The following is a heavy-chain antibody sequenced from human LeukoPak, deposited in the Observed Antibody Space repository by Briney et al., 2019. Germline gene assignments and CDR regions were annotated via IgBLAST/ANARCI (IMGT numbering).Heavy chain of an antibody. CDR1: GYTFTGYY. Sequence: ASVKVSCKASGYTFTGYYMHWVRQAPGQGLEWMGWINPNSGGTNYAQKFQGRVTLTRDTSISTAYMELSRLRSDDTAVYYCARQEVVLYSGSREEAFDIWGQGTMVTVSS. D-gene: IGHD5-12*01. V-gene: IGHV1-2*02. CDR3: ARQEVVLYSGSREEAFDI. J-gene: IGHJ3*02. CDR2: INPNSGGT.